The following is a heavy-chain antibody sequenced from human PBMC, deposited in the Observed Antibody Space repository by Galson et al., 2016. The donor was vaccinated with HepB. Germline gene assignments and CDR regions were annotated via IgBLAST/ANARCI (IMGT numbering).Heavy chain of an antibody. V-gene: IGHV3-43*02. CDR3: AKVGLLGFCSSVDCHSY. Sequence: SLRLSCAASGFNFDDTSMHWFRQVPGKGLEWVSLISGGSDRIYYADSVRGRFTISRDNSKRSLFLQMNSLTIEDTALYYCAKVGLLGFCSSVDCHSYWGPGTRVTVSS. J-gene: IGHJ4*02. D-gene: IGHD2-2*01. CDR1: GFNFDDTS. CDR2: ISGGSDRI.